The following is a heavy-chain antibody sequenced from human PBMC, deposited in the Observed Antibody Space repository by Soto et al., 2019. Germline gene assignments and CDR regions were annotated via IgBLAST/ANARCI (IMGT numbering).Heavy chain of an antibody. J-gene: IGHJ4*02. Sequence: PRGSLRLACAAPGFTFNRYGIHWVRQAPGKGLEWVAVIWHDGSEKYYADSVKDRFTISRDNSKKMVYLQMKSLRVDDTATYYCAKDGDRTYWSHGHSAFFDSSCPGALLT. D-gene: IGHD3-3*01. CDR3: AKDGDRTYWSHGHSAFFDS. V-gene: IGHV3-33*06. CDR2: IWHDGSEK. CDR1: GFTFNRYG.